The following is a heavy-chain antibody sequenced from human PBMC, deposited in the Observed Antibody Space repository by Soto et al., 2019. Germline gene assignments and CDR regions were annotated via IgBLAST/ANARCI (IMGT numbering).Heavy chain of an antibody. CDR1: GGSISKFY. CDR3: VRDGSKTLRDWFDP. J-gene: IGHJ5*02. V-gene: IGHV4-4*07. CDR2: FYATGTT. Sequence: QVQLQESGPGVLKPSETLFLSCSVSGGSISKFYWSWIRKTAGKGLEWMGHFYATGTTDYNPSLRSRVTMSVDISKKTFSLRLTSVTADDTGVYYCVRDGSKTLRDWFDPWGQGNLVTVSS.